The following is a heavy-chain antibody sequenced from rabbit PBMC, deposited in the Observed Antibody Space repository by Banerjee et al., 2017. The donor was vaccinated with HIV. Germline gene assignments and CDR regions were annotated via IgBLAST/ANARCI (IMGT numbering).Heavy chain of an antibody. CDR3: VRKDSYDGL. D-gene: IGHD6-1*01. V-gene: IGHV1S7*01. CDR2: IYIGKGRT. CDR1: GFDFSSSY. Sequence: QLKETGGGLVQPGGSLTLSCTASGFDFSSSYMSWVRQAPGKGLEWIGIIYIGKGRTRHANWVNGRFIISSDNAQNTVDLQMHSLTAADTATYFCVRKDSYDGLWGQGTLVTVS. J-gene: IGHJ3*01.